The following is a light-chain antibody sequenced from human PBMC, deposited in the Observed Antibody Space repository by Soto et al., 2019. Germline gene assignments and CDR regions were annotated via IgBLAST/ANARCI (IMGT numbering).Light chain of an antibody. CDR2: AAS. J-gene: IGKJ1*01. V-gene: IGKV3-11*01. Sequence: DIALTQSPATLSLSPGERATLSCRASQSVSRKLAGYREIPGQGPSLIIYAASNRATGIPARFSGSGSGTDFTLTISRLEPEDFAVYYCQQYGTPPWTFGQGTKVDIK. CDR3: QQYGTPPWT. CDR1: QSVSRK.